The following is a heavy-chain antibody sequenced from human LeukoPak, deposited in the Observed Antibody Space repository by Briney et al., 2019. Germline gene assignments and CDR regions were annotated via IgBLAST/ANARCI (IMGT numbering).Heavy chain of an antibody. CDR1: GFTFNSYS. Sequence: AGGSLRLSCSASGFTFNSYSMHWVRQAPGKGLEFVSAISNNGGSTYYADSVKGRFTISRDNSKNTLYLQVSSLRAEDTAVYYCARREYSGNDEYWGQGTLVTVSS. CDR2: ISNNGGST. V-gene: IGHV3-64D*09. J-gene: IGHJ4*02. CDR3: ARREYSGNDEY. D-gene: IGHD5-12*01.